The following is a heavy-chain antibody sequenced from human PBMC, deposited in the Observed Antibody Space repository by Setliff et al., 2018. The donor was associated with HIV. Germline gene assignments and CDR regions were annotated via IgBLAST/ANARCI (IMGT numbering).Heavy chain of an antibody. CDR3: ARAGGGGRWLHLSYWYFDL. CDR2: INYSGST. D-gene: IGHD3-16*01. CDR1: GGPIRSYY. J-gene: IGHJ2*01. Sequence: SETLSLPCTVSGGPIRSYYWSWIRQPPGKGLEWIGYINYSGSTNYNPPLKSRVTISVDTSKNQFSLKLSSVTAADTAVYYCARAGGGGRWLHLSYWYFDLWGRGTLVTVSS. V-gene: IGHV4-59*01.